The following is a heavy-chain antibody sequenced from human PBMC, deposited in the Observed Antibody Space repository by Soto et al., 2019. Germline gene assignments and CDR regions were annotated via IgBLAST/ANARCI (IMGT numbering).Heavy chain of an antibody. Sequence: QVQLVESGGGVVQPGKSLRLSCAASGFTFSAFGMHWVRQAPGKGLEWVAFIWNDGSDKDYADSVKGRFTISRDNSRDMLHLEIHSLRADDAAVYYCASDQWLGGNWGRGTLVTVSS. J-gene: IGHJ4*02. CDR1: GFTFSAFG. CDR3: ASDQWLGGN. D-gene: IGHD6-19*01. CDR2: IWNDGSDK. V-gene: IGHV3-33*01.